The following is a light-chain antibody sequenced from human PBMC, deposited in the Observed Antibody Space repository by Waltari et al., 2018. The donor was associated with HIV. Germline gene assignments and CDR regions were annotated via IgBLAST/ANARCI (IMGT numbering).Light chain of an antibody. CDR1: QSVSSSY. V-gene: IGKV3-20*01. CDR2: GAS. Sequence: EIVLTQSPGTLYLATGERATLSCRASQSVSSSYLAWYQQKPGQAPRLLIYGASSRATCIPDRFSGSGSGTDFTLTISRLEPEDFAVYYCQQYGSSPRTFGQGTKVEIK. CDR3: QQYGSSPRT. J-gene: IGKJ1*01.